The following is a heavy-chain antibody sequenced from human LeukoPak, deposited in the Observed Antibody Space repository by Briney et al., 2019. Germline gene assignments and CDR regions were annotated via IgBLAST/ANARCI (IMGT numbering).Heavy chain of an antibody. V-gene: IGHV1-2*02. D-gene: IGHD5-18*01. Sequence: ASVKVSCKASGYTFTGYYMHWVRQAPGKGLEWMGWINPNSGGTNKAQKFQGRGTMTRYTYISTAYMELSRLRSDDTAVYYCARDGETLGSQGYVSSWFDPWGQGTLVTVSS. CDR1: GYTFTGYY. J-gene: IGHJ5*02. CDR3: ARDGETLGSQGYVSSWFDP. CDR2: INPNSGGT.